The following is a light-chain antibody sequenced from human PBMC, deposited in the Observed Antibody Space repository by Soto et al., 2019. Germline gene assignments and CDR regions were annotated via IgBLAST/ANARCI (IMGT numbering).Light chain of an antibody. Sequence: AIRITYSPSSLSSSTGDRVTITCRASQGISSYLAWYQQKPGKAPKLPIYAASTLQSGVPSRFSGSGSGTDFTLTISCLQSEDFATYYCQQYYSYPYTFGQGTKVDIK. CDR3: QQYYSYPYT. CDR2: AAS. J-gene: IGKJ2*01. CDR1: QGISSY. V-gene: IGKV1-8*01.